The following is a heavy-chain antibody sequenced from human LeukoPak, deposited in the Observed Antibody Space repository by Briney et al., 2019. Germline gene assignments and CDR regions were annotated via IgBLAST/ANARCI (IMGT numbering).Heavy chain of an antibody. V-gene: IGHV3-23*01. CDR3: AKFFAPSGGASGWPWSIDY. D-gene: IGHD6-25*01. J-gene: IGHJ4*02. Sequence: PGGSLRLSCAASGFTFSNYAMTWVRQAPGEGLEWVAAISGSGTTTYSADSARGRFTVSRDNSKNILYLQTSSLRAEDTALYYCAKFFAPSGGASGWPWSIDYWGQGTLVTVSS. CDR2: ISGSGTTT. CDR1: GFTFSNYA.